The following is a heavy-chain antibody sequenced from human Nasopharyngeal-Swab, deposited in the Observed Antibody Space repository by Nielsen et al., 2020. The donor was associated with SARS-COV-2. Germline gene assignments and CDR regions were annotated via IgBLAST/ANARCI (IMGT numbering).Heavy chain of an antibody. CDR1: GYTFTTYY. J-gene: IGHJ6*02. Sequence: ASVKVSCKASGYTFTTYYMHWVRQAPGQGLEWMGVIDPSGGSTSDAQKFQGRVTMTEDTSTDTAYMELSSLRSEDTAVYYCATGVIAARLLYYYGMDVWGQGTTVTVSS. D-gene: IGHD6-6*01. V-gene: IGHV1-46*01. CDR2: IDPSGGST. CDR3: ATGVIAARLLYYYGMDV.